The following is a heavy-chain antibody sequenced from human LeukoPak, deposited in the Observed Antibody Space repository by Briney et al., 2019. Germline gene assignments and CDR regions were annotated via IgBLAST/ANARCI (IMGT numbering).Heavy chain of an antibody. Sequence: GGSLRLSCAASGFAFSGDNMNWVRQAPGKGLEWVSFIGSSGSYIKYADSVKGRFTISRDNAKNSLYLQMNSLRAEDTAMYFGARDRAIEIRANDTWGQGQWSPSLQ. CDR3: ARDRAIEIRANDT. CDR2: IGSSGSYI. J-gene: IGHJ3*02. V-gene: IGHV3-21*01. CDR1: GFAFSGDN. D-gene: IGHD4/OR15-4a*01.